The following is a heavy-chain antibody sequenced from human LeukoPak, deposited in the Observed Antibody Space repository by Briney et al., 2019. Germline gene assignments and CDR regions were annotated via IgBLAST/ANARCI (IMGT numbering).Heavy chain of an antibody. V-gene: IGHV5-51*01. CDR2: IYPGDSDT. D-gene: IGHD2-2*01. J-gene: IGHJ4*02. CDR3: ASPPTRECSSISCPLSY. Sequence: PGGSLRISCKGSGYSFTSYWISWVRQMPGKGLEWMGIIYPGDSDTRYSPSFQGQVTISVDKSVSAAYLQWSSLKASDTAMYYCASPPTRECSSISCPLSYWGQGTLVTVSS. CDR1: GYSFTSYW.